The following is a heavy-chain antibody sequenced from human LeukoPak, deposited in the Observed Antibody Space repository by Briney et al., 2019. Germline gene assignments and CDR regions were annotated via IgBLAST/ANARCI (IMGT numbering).Heavy chain of an antibody. CDR1: GGSFSGYY. CDR3: ARGVGYSYGYRTYYYYYMDV. Sequence: PSETLSLTCAVYGGSFSGYYWRWIRQPPGKGLEWIGEINHSGSTNYNPSLKSRVTISVDTSKNQFSLKLSSVTAADTAVYYCARGVGYSYGYRTYYYYYMDVWGKGTTVTVSS. D-gene: IGHD5-18*01. V-gene: IGHV4-34*01. CDR2: INHSGST. J-gene: IGHJ6*03.